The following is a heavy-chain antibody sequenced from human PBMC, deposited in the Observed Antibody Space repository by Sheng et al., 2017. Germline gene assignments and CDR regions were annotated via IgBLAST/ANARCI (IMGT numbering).Heavy chain of an antibody. CDR1: GGTFSSYA. J-gene: IGHJ3*02. CDR2: IIPILGIA. CDR3: ARESLRYSGTTIAFDI. D-gene: IGHD1-26*01. V-gene: IGHV1-69*04. Sequence: QVQLVQSGAEVKKPGSSVKVSCKASGGTFSSYAISWVRQAPGQGLEWMGGIIPILGIANYAQKFQGRVTITADKSTSTAYMELSSLRSEDTAVYYCARESLRYSGTTIAFDIWGQGTMVTVSS.